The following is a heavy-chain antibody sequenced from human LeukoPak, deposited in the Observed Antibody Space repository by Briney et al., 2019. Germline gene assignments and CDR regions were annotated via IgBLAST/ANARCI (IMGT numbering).Heavy chain of an antibody. J-gene: IGHJ6*03. Sequence: GGSLRLSCAASGFTFSSSAMSWVRQAPGKGLEWVSNISGSGSGGSTYYVDSVKGRFTISRDNSKNTLYLQMNSLRAEDTAVYYCARAYPPQRNYYYYYMDVWGKGTTVTISS. V-gene: IGHV3-23*01. CDR3: ARAYPPQRNYYYYYMDV. CDR2: ISGSGSGGST. CDR1: GFTFSSSA.